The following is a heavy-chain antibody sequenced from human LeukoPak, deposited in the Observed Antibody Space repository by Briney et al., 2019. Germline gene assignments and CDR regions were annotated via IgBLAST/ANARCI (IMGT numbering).Heavy chain of an antibody. J-gene: IGHJ5*02. D-gene: IGHD6-19*01. Sequence: ASVKVSCKASGYTFTGYYMHWVRQAPGQGLEWMGWINPNSGGTNYAQKFQGRVTMTRDTSISTAYMELSRLRSDDTAVYYCARGVEQWLYPPPDWFDPWGQGTPVTVSS. CDR1: GYTFTGYY. CDR3: ARGVEQWLYPPPDWFDP. V-gene: IGHV1-2*02. CDR2: INPNSGGT.